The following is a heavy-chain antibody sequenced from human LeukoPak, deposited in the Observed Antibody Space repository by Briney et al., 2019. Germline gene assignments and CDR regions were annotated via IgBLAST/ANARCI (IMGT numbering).Heavy chain of an antibody. CDR1: GFTFSSYG. V-gene: IGHV3-30*03. J-gene: IGHJ3*02. D-gene: IGHD7-27*01. Sequence: GRSLRLSCAASGFTFSSYGMHWVRQAPGKGLEWVAVISYDGSNKYYADSVKGRFTISRDNSKNTLYLQMNSLRAEDTAVYYCATSGPNDAFDIWGQGTMVTVSS. CDR3: ATSGPNDAFDI. CDR2: ISYDGSNK.